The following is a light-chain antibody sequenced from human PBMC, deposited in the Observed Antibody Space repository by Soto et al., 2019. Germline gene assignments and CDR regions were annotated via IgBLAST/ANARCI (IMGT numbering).Light chain of an antibody. CDR2: KAS. CDR3: QQYNSYSQT. V-gene: IGKV1-5*03. CDR1: QSISSW. Sequence: DIQMTQSPSTLSASVGDRVTITCRASQSISSWLAWYQQKPGKAPKLLIYKASSLESGVPSRFSGSGSATEFTLTISSLQPDDFATYYCQQYNSYSQTFGQATKVEIK. J-gene: IGKJ1*01.